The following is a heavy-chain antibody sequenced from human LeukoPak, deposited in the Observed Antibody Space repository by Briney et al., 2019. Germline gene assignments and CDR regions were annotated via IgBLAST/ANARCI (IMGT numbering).Heavy chain of an antibody. D-gene: IGHD2-2*01. Sequence: ASVKASCKASGYTFTSYAMHWVRQAPGQRLEWMGWINAGNGNTKYSQKSQGRVTITRDTSASTAYMELSSLRSEDTAVYYCARGYCSSTSCYLGSTYWGQGTLVTVSS. CDR1: GYTFTSYA. V-gene: IGHV1-3*01. CDR2: INAGNGNT. J-gene: IGHJ4*02. CDR3: ARGYCSSTSCYLGSTY.